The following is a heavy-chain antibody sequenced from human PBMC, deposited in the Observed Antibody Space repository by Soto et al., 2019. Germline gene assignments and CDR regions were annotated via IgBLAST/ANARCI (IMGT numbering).Heavy chain of an antibody. D-gene: IGHD2-15*01. V-gene: IGHV1-69*01. J-gene: IGHJ1*01. Sequence: QVQLVQSGAEVTKHGSSVKVSCKASGGTFSSYAISWVRQAPGQVLEWMGGIIPIFGTANYAPQFQGRVPITADESTSTAYMELISLRSEDTAVYYCARGYCSGGSCYGDPAEYFQHWGQGTLVTVSS. CDR2: IIPIFGTA. CDR3: ARGYCSGGSCYGDPAEYFQH. CDR1: GGTFSSYA.